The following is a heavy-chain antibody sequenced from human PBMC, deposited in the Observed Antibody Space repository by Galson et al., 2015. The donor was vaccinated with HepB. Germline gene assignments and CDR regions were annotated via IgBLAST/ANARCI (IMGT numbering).Heavy chain of an antibody. Sequence: SLRLSCAASGFTFDDYAMHWVRQAPGKGLEWVSGISWNSGSIGYADSVKGRFTISRDNAKNSLYLQMNSLRAEDTTLYYCAKDSRSGSLDYWGQGTLVTVSS. CDR3: AKDSRSGSLDY. D-gene: IGHD1-26*01. CDR1: GFTFDDYA. V-gene: IGHV3-9*01. CDR2: ISWNSGSI. J-gene: IGHJ4*02.